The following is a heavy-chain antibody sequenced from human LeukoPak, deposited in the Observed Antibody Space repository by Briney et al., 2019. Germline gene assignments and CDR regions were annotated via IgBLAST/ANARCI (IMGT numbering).Heavy chain of an antibody. J-gene: IGHJ4*02. CDR3: AREGGYDQIDY. D-gene: IGHD5-12*01. V-gene: IGHV4-4*07. CDR2: IYTSGST. Sequence: SETLSLTCTVSGVSISSYYWTWIRQSAGKGLEWIGRIYTSGSTYYNPSLKSRVSMSVDTSKNQFSLKLSSVTAADTAVYYCAREGGYDQIDYWGQGTLVTVSS. CDR1: GVSISSYY.